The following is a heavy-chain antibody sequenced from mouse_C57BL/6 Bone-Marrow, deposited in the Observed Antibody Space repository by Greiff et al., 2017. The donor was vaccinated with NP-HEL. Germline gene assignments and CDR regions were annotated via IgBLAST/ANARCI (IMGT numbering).Heavy chain of an antibody. D-gene: IGHD3-2*02. Sequence: EVMLVESGTVLARPGASVKMSCKTSGYTFTSYWMHWVKQRPGQGLEWIGAIYPGNSDTSYNQKFKGKAKLTAVTSASTAYMELSSLTNEDSAVYYCTRGHSSGYYFDYWGQGTTLTVSS. CDR2: IYPGNSDT. CDR1: GYTFTSYW. V-gene: IGHV1-5*01. J-gene: IGHJ2*01. CDR3: TRGHSSGYYFDY.